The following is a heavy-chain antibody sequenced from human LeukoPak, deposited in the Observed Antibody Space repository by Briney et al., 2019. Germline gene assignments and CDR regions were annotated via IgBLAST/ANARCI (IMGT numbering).Heavy chain of an antibody. D-gene: IGHD6-13*01. CDR1: GFTFLSYA. V-gene: IGHV3-30*19. CDR2: VSYDGRHT. J-gene: IGHJ1*01. CDR3: ARGGPYSSSWYRGDFEH. Sequence: GGSLRLSCDTSGFTFLSYAMHWVRQSSAKGLEWLAVVSYDGRHTHYADSVQGRLTISRDNSKNTLFLQINSLRLEDTAVYYCARGGPYSSSWYRGDFEHWGQGSLVTVSS.